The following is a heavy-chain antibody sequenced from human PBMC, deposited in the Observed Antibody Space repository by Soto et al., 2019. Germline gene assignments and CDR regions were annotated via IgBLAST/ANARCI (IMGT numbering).Heavy chain of an antibody. D-gene: IGHD2-2*02. J-gene: IGHJ4*02. V-gene: IGHV3-23*01. CDR2: IRGSGGST. CDR1: GFTFSRYA. Sequence: EVKLLESGGGLVQPGGSLRLSCAASGFTFSRYAMSWVRQAPGKGLEWVSAIRGSGGSTYYADSVKGRFTISRDNSKNTLYLQINSLRAEDTAVYYCAKERIVPAAIVHYFDYWRQGTLVTVSS. CDR3: AKERIVPAAIVHYFDY.